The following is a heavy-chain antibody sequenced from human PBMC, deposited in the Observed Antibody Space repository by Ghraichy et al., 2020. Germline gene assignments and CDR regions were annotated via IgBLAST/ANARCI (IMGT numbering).Heavy chain of an antibody. D-gene: IGHD3-10*01. CDR2: ISDRSDYT. Sequence: GGPLRLSCAASGFTFTSYNMNWVRQAPGKGLEWVAFISDRSDYTNYADSLKGRFTISRDNAKNSLYLQMNSLRAEDSAVYYCARDRAKVVWFDPWGQGTLVTVSS. V-gene: IGHV3-21*06. CDR1: GFTFTSYN. CDR3: ARDRAKVVWFDP. J-gene: IGHJ5*02.